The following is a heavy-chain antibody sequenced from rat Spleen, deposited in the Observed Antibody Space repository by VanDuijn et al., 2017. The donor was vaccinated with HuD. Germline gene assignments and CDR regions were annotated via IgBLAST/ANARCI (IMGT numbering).Heavy chain of an antibody. Sequence: EVQLVASGGGLVQPGRSLKLSCAASGFTFSNYGMHWIRQAPTKGLEWVASISYDGSSTYYRDSVKGRFTISRDNAKSTLFLQMDSLRSEDTATYYCATDTTLYFDYWGQGVMVTVSS. CDR3: ATDTTLYFDY. J-gene: IGHJ2*01. CDR2: ISYDGSST. CDR1: GFTFSNYG. D-gene: IGHD1-5*01. V-gene: IGHV5-29*01.